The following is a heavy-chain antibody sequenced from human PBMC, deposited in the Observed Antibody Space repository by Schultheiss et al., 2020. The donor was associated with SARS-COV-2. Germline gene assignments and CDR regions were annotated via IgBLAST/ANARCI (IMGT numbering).Heavy chain of an antibody. D-gene: IGHD3-16*01. CDR1: GFTFSSYA. J-gene: IGHJ4*02. CDR3: ARDSLRLGLRPDY. Sequence: GGSLRLSCAASGFTFSSYAMHWVRQAPGKGLEWVAVISYDGSNKYYADSVKGRFTISRDNSKNTLYLQMNSLRAEDTAVYYCARDSLRLGLRPDYWGQGTLVTVSS. V-gene: IGHV3-30*04. CDR2: ISYDGSNK.